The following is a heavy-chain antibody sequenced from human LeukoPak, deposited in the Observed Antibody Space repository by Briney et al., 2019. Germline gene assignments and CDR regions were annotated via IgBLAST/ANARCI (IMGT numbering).Heavy chain of an antibody. V-gene: IGHV3-7*01. D-gene: IGHD4-17*01. CDR2: IKQDGSEK. Sequence: PGGSLRLSCAASGFTFSRYGMNWVRQAPGKGLEWVANIKQDGSEKYYVDSVKGRFTISRDNAQNMLYLQLNSLRADDTAVYYCAGGAGSRPHMWGQGTMVIVSS. CDR3: AGGAGSRPHM. CDR1: GFTFSRYG. J-gene: IGHJ3*02.